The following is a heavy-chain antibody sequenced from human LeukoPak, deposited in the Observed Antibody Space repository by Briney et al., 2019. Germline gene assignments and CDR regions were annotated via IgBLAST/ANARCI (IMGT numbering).Heavy chain of an antibody. CDR1: GFTFSSYA. CDR2: ISYDGSNK. CDR3: ARDWRVRYSGSYYNDY. Sequence: GGSLRLSCAASGFTFSSYAMHWVRQAPGKGLEWVAVISYDGSNKYYADSVKGRFTISRDNSKNTLYLQMNSLRAEDTAVYYCARDWRVRYSGSYYNDYWGQGTLVTVSS. V-gene: IGHV3-30-3*01. J-gene: IGHJ4*02. D-gene: IGHD1-26*01.